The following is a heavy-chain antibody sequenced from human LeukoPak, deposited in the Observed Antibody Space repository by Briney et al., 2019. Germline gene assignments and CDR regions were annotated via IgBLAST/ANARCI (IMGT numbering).Heavy chain of an antibody. V-gene: IGHV3-23*01. Sequence: GGSLRLSCAASGFTFSSYAMTWFRKAPGKGLEWVSAISGSGGSTYYADSVKGRFTISRDNSKNTLYLQMNSLRAEDTAVYYCASDPSIAAAGPFEYFQHWGQGTLVTVSS. CDR2: ISGSGGST. CDR3: ASDPSIAAAGPFEYFQH. CDR1: GFTFSSYA. D-gene: IGHD6-13*01. J-gene: IGHJ1*01.